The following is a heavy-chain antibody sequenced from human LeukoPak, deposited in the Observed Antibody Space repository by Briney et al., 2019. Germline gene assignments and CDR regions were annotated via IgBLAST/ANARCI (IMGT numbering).Heavy chain of an antibody. V-gene: IGHV5-51*01. CDR1: GYSFTSYW. CDR2: ISPGDSDT. J-gene: IGHJ4*02. Sequence: GESLKISCKASGYSFTSYWIAWVRRMPGKGLEWMGIISPGDSDTRYSPSFQGQVTISVDKSITTAYLQWSSLKASDIAMYYCARKYGSGGTFDYWGRGTLVTVSS. CDR3: ARKYGSGGTFDY. D-gene: IGHD6-19*01.